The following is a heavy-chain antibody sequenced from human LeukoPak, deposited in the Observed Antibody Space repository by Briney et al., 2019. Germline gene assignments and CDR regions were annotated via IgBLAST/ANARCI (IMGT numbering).Heavy chain of an antibody. J-gene: IGHJ4*02. CDR2: INPKSGGT. CDR1: GYTFTNYG. CDR3: ARRVFSGWGYYFDY. V-gene: IGHV1-2*02. D-gene: IGHD6-19*01. Sequence: ASVKVSCKASGYTFTNYGIHWVRQAPGQGLEWVGWINPKSGGTNYAQKFQGRVTMTSDTSITTVYMELSRLRSGDAAVYYCARRVFSGWGYYFDYWGQGTLVTVSS.